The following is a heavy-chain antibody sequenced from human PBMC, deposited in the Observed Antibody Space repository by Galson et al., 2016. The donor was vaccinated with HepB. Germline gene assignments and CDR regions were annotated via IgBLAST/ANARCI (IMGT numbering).Heavy chain of an antibody. CDR3: ARGFRSGWGIDY. CDR2: IKSRGGSV. CDR1: GFTFSSYE. D-gene: IGHD6-19*01. V-gene: IGHV3-48*03. Sequence: SLRLSCAASGFTFSSYEMNWVRQAPGKGLXXVSYIKSRGGSVYYADSVKGRFTIDRDNDKNSLYLQMNSLRADDTAVYLCARGFRSGWGIDYWGQGTLVTVSS. J-gene: IGHJ4*02.